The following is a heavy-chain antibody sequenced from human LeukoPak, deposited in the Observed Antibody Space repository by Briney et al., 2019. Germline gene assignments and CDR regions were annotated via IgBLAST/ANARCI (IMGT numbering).Heavy chain of an antibody. V-gene: IGHV1-2*02. Sequence: GASVKVSCKASGYTFTGYYMHWVRQAPGQGLEWMGWINPNSGGTNYAQKFQGRVTMTRDTSISTAYMELSRLRSDDTAVYYCARSSSGWYDAFDIWGRGTMVTVSS. CDR2: INPNSGGT. CDR3: ARSSSGWYDAFDI. D-gene: IGHD6-19*01. J-gene: IGHJ3*02. CDR1: GYTFTGYY.